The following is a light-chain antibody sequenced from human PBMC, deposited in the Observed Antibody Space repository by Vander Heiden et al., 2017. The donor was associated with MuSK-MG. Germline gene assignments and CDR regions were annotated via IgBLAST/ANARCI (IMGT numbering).Light chain of an antibody. V-gene: IGKV1-39*01. CDR3: QQTDSTPWT. J-gene: IGKJ1*01. Sequence: DIQMTQSPSSLSASVGDRVTITCRASQSINSHLNWCQQKPGKAPKLLIYAASSLQSGVPSRFSGSGSGTDFTLTISSLQPEDFATYYCQQTDSTPWTFGQGTKVEIK. CDR2: AAS. CDR1: QSINSH.